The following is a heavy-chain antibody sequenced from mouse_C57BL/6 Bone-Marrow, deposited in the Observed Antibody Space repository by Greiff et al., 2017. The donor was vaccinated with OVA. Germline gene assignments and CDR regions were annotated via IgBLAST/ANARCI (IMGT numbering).Heavy chain of an antibody. D-gene: IGHD1-1*01. J-gene: IGHJ1*03. CDR3: ARGDYYGSSYLYWYFDV. CDR2: IYPRSGNT. V-gene: IGHV1-81*01. CDR1: GYTFTSYG. Sequence: GQLVESGAELASPGASVKLSCKASGYTFTSYGISWVKQRTGQGLEWIGEIYPRSGNTYYNEKFKGKATLTADKSSSTAYMELRSLTSEDSAVYFCARGDYYGSSYLYWYFDVWGTGTTVTVSS.